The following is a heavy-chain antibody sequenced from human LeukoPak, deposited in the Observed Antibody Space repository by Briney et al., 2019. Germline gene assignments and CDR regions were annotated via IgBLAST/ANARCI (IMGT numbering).Heavy chain of an antibody. J-gene: IGHJ4*02. Sequence: ASVKVSCKASGYTFTSYDINWVRQATGQGLEWMGWMNPNSGNTGYAQKFQGRVTITRNTSISTAYMELSSLRAEDTAIYYCAKGHNMLTRHFDFWGQGTLVTVSS. D-gene: IGHD3-16*01. CDR1: GYTFTSYD. CDR2: MNPNSGNT. V-gene: IGHV1-8*01. CDR3: AKGHNMLTRHFDF.